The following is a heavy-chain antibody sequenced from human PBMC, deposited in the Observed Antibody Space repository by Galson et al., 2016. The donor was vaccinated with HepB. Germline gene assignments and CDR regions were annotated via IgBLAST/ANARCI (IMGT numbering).Heavy chain of an antibody. CDR3: AKMDCGRDCPRDY. J-gene: IGHJ4*02. V-gene: IGHV3-30*18. D-gene: IGHD2-21*02. Sequence: SLRLSCAASGFTFSGHGMHWVRQAPGRGLEWVAVISKDSRDKQYVDSVKGRFTVSRDNSKNTLFLQMSNWRVEDKAVYYCAKMDCGRDCPRDYWGQGTLVTVSS. CDR2: ISKDSRDK. CDR1: GFTFSGHG.